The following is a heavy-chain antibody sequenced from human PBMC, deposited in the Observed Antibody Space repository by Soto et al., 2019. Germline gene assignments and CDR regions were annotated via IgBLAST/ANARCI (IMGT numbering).Heavy chain of an antibody. Sequence: QVQLVQSGAEVKKPGSSVKVSCKASGGTFSSYASSWVRQAPGQGLEWMGGIIPIFGTANYAQKFQGRVTITADESTSTAYMELSSLRSEDTAVYYCARDFPNLYSSSWQYYYYGMDVWGQGTTVTVSS. CDR1: GGTFSSYA. CDR2: IIPIFGTA. V-gene: IGHV1-69*01. J-gene: IGHJ6*02. CDR3: ARDFPNLYSSSWQYYYYGMDV. D-gene: IGHD6-13*01.